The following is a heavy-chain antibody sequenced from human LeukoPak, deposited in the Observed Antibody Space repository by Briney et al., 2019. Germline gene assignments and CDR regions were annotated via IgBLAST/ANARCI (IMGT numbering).Heavy chain of an antibody. V-gene: IGHV1-69*04. J-gene: IGHJ3*02. Sequence: EASVTVSCKASGGTFSSYAISWVRQAPGQGLEWMGRIIPILGIANYAQKFQGRVTMTTDTSTSTAYMELRSLRSDDTAVYYCARDPSPDIVVVVAATLDAFDIWGQGTMVTVSS. CDR1: GGTFSSYA. CDR3: ARDPSPDIVVVVAATLDAFDI. D-gene: IGHD2-15*01. CDR2: IIPILGIA.